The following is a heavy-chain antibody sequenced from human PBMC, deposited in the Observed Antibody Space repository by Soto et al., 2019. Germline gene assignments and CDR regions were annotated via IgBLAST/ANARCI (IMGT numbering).Heavy chain of an antibody. CDR2: ISGSGGST. Sequence: EVQLLESGGGLVQPGGSLRLSCAASGFTFSSYAMSWVRQAPGKGLEWVSTISGSGGSTYYADSVKGRFTISRDNPKNTLYLQMNSLRAEDTAVYYCAKGQSGWYAPFDYWGQGTLVTVSS. J-gene: IGHJ4*02. CDR3: AKGQSGWYAPFDY. V-gene: IGHV3-23*01. CDR1: GFTFSSYA. D-gene: IGHD6-19*01.